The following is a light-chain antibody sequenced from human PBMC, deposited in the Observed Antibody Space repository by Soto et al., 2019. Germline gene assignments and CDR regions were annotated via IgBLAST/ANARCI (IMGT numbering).Light chain of an antibody. J-gene: IGKJ5*01. CDR1: QSLLHSNGYNY. CDR2: LGS. V-gene: IGKV2-28*01. CDR3: MQALQPSIT. Sequence: DIVMTQSPLSLPVTPGEPASISCRSSQSLLHSNGYNYLDWYLQKPGQSPQLLIYLGSNRASGVPDRLSGSGSGTDFTLKISRVEAEDVGVYYCMQALQPSITFGQGTRLEIK.